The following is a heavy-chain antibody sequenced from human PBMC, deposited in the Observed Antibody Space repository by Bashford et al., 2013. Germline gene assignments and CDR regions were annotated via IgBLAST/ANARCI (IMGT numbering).Heavy chain of an antibody. CDR1: GGPISLCY. D-gene: IGHD2-21*01. V-gene: IGHV4-4*07. CDR2: FLVMGSP. CDR3: ARAKNCDYDAFDV. J-gene: IGHJ3*01. Sequence: SETLSLTCTVSGGPISLCYWSWIRKSAGGDWSGLAVFLVMGSPTTTPPSRVESPCQLTRPIINSSCRWTSVTAADTAVYYCARAKNCDYDAFDVWGQGTMVTVSS.